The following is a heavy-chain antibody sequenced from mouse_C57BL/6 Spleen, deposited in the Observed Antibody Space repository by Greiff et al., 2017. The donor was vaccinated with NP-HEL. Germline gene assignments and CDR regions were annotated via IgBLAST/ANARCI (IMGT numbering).Heavy chain of an antibody. CDR2: ISDGGSYT. J-gene: IGHJ3*01. D-gene: IGHD3-2*02. CDR1: GFTFSSYA. CDR3: AREGAAQAWFAY. V-gene: IGHV5-4*01. Sequence: EVHLVESGGGLVKPGGSLKLSCAASGFTFSSYAMSWVRQPPEKRLEWVATISDGGSYTYYPDNVKGRFTISRDNAKNNLYLQMSHLKSEDTAMYYCAREGAAQAWFAYWGQGTLVTVSA.